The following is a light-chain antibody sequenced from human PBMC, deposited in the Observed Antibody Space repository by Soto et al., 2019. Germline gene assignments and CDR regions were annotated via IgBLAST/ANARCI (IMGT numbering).Light chain of an antibody. CDR1: SSDVGGYNY. J-gene: IGLJ1*01. V-gene: IGLV2-8*01. Sequence: QSPLTQPPSASGSPGQSVTISCTGTSSDVGGYNYVSWYQQHPGKVPKLMVYEVNKRPSGVPARFSGSKSGNTASLTVSGLQAEDEADYYCTSYAGGNNVFGTGTKLTVL. CDR2: EVN. CDR3: TSYAGGNNV.